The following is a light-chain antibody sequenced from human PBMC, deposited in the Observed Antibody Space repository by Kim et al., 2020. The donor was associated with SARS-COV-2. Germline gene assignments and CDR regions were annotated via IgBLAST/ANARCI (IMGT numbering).Light chain of an antibody. Sequence: SYELTQPSSVSVSPGQTVRITCSGDVLAKKYVRWFQQKPGQAPVLVIYQDTERPSGIPERFSGSSSGTTATLTISGAHVEDESDYYCYSATDNRGVFGGGTQLTVL. V-gene: IGLV3-27*01. CDR2: QDT. CDR3: YSATDNRGV. CDR1: VLAKKY. J-gene: IGLJ3*02.